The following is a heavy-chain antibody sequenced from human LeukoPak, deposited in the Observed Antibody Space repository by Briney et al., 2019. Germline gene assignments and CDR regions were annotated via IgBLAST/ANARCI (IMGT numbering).Heavy chain of an antibody. CDR2: ISGSGGST. V-gene: IGHV3-23*01. CDR3: AKDLAVRPLWFFDY. Sequence: GGALRLSSADSGFTFSSYAMGWGRHAPGKGLEWVLDISGSGGSTYYADSVKGRFTISRDNSKNPLYLQMNSLRAEDTDVYYCAKDLAVRPLWFFDYWGQGTLVTVSS. CDR1: GFTFSSYA. J-gene: IGHJ4*02. D-gene: IGHD3-10*01.